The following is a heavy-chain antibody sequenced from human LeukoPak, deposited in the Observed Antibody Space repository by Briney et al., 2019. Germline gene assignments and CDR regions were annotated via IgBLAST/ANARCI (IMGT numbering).Heavy chain of an antibody. J-gene: IGHJ3*02. CDR3: ASTIFGVVKPDDAFDI. Sequence: SETLSLTCTVSGGSISSGDYYWSWIRQPPGKGLEWIGYIYYSGSTYYNPSLKSRVTISVDTSKNQFSLKLSSVTAADTAVYYCASTIFGVVKPDDAFDIWGQGTTVTVSS. V-gene: IGHV4-30-4*01. CDR1: GGSISSGDYY. D-gene: IGHD3-3*01. CDR2: IYYSGST.